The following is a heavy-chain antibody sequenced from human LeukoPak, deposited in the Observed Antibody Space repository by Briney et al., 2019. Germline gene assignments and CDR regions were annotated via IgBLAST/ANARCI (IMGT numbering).Heavy chain of an antibody. Sequence: PGRSLRLSCVASGFTFTRYDMHWVRRAPGKGLEWVAIISSDESKKDYANSVKGRFTIARDNSQNTLFVQMNSLRVEDTAVYYCVLGHYGGLFDNWGQGALVTVSS. J-gene: IGHJ4*02. CDR3: VLGHYGGLFDN. V-gene: IGHV3-30-3*01. D-gene: IGHD4-23*01. CDR1: GFTFTRYD. CDR2: ISSDESKK.